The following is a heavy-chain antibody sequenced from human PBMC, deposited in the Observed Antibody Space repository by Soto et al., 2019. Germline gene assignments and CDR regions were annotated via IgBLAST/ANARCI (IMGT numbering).Heavy chain of an antibody. D-gene: IGHD6-6*01. V-gene: IGHV3-9*01. CDR3: TKSSSYTYNYYMDV. CDR1: GFTFDDYA. J-gene: IGHJ6*03. CDR2: ISWNSGNI. Sequence: EVQLVESGGGLVQPGRSLRLSCAASGFTFDDYAMHWVRQPPGKGLEWVSGISWNSGNIGYADSVKGRFTISRDNAKNSLYLQMKSLRAEDTALYYCTKSSSYTYNYYMDVWGKGTTVTLSS.